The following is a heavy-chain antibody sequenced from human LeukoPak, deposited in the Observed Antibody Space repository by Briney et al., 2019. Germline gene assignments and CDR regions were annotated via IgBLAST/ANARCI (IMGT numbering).Heavy chain of an antibody. D-gene: IGHD3-22*01. CDR1: GYTFTSYG. J-gene: IGHJ4*02. CDR3: AREEWGYYDSSGTGLDY. Sequence: ASVKVSCKASGYTFTSYGISWVRQAPGQGLEWMGWISAYNGNTNYAQKLQGRVTMTTDTSTSTAYMELRSLRSDDTAVYYCAREEWGYYDSSGTGLDYWGRGTLVTVSS. CDR2: ISAYNGNT. V-gene: IGHV1-18*01.